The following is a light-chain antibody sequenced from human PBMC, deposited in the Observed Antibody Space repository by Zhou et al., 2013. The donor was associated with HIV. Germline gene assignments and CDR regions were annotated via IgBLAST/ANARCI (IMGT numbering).Light chain of an antibody. CDR2: DAT. V-gene: IGKV1-33*01. J-gene: IGKJ1*01. Sequence: DIQMTQSPSSLSASVGDRVTITCQASQDITTSLNWYQQKPGKAPKVLIYDATQLQTGAPSRFSGRGSGTYFSFTISSLQPEDIATYYCLQYADLPRTFGRGTKVELK. CDR3: LQYADLPRT. CDR1: QDITTS.